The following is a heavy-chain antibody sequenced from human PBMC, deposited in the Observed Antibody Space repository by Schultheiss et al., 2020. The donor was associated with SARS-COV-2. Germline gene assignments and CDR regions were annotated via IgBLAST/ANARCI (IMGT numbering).Heavy chain of an antibody. V-gene: IGHV3-23*01. CDR2: ISGSGGST. Sequence: GESLKISCAASGFTFSSYAMSWVRQAPGKGLEWVSAISGSGGSTYYADSVKGRFTISRDNSKNTLYLQMNSLRAEDTAVYYCAKGDRSSGWIPAEYYGMDVWGQGTTVTVSS. D-gene: IGHD6-19*01. J-gene: IGHJ6*02. CDR1: GFTFSSYA. CDR3: AKGDRSSGWIPAEYYGMDV.